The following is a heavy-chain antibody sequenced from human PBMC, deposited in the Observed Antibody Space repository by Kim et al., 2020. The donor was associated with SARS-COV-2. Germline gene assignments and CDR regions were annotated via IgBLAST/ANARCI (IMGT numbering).Heavy chain of an antibody. J-gene: IGHJ3*02. D-gene: IGHD3-22*01. Sequence: DPVKGQIPTSRDNSKNTLYLQMNSLRAEDTAVYYCAKGHYYYDSSDAFDIWGQGTMVTVSS. V-gene: IGHV3-33*06. CDR3: AKGHYYYDSSDAFDI.